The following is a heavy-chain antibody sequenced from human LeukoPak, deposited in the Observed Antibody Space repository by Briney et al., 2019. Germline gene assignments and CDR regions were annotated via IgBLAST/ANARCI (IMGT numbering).Heavy chain of an antibody. CDR2: INPSGGST. CDR1: GYTFTSYY. D-gene: IGHD6-13*01. Sequence: GASVKVSCKASGYTFTSYYMHWVRQAPGQGLEWMGIINPSGGSTSYAQKFQGRVTMTRDTSTSTVYMELSSLRSEATVVYYCARVKQQLHHYYYGIDVWGQGTTVTVSS. CDR3: ARVKQQLHHYYYGIDV. J-gene: IGHJ6*02. V-gene: IGHV1-46*01.